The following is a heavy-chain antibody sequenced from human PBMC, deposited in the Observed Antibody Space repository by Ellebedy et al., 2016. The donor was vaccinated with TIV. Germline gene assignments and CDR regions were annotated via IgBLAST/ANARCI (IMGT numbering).Heavy chain of an antibody. CDR1: GFSFSNFA. D-gene: IGHD3-22*01. J-gene: IGHJ4*02. CDR2: ISASGIST. Sequence: GGSLRLSCGASGFSFSNFAMTWVRQAPGKGLEWVSSISASGISTDYADSVRGRVTISRDNSRNTLYLQMESLRADDTTVYYCAKLDSSGYYYGRFDYWGQGTLVTVSS. V-gene: IGHV3-23*01. CDR3: AKLDSSGYYYGRFDY.